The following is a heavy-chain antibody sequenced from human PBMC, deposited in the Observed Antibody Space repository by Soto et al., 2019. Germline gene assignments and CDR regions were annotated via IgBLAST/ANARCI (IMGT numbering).Heavy chain of an antibody. J-gene: IGHJ6*03. CDR3: ARAPITGTTPDYYYYMDV. Sequence: ASVKVSCKASGYTFTGYYMHWVRQAPGQGLEWMGWTNPNSGGTNYAQKFQGWVTMTRDTSISTAYMELSRLRSDDTAVYYCARAPITGTTPDYYYYMDVWGKGTTVTVSS. CDR2: TNPNSGGT. CDR1: GYTFTGYY. V-gene: IGHV1-2*04. D-gene: IGHD1-7*01.